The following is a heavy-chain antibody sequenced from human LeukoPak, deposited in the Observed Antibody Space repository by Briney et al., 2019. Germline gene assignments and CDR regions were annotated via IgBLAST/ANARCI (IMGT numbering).Heavy chain of an antibody. CDR1: GFTFSSYW. CDR2: INSDGSST. Sequence: PGGSLRLSCAASGFTFSSYWMHWVRQAPGKGLVWVSRINSDGSSTSYADSVKGRFTISRDNAKNTLYLQMNSLRAEDTAVYYCARARSIDYYDSSGYYDGDYYYMDVWGKGTTATISS. J-gene: IGHJ6*03. V-gene: IGHV3-74*01. D-gene: IGHD3-22*01. CDR3: ARARSIDYYDSSGYYDGDYYYMDV.